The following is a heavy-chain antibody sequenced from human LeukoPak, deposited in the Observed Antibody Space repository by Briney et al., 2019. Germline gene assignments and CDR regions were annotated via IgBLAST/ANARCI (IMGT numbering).Heavy chain of an antibody. V-gene: IGHV4-59*01. CDR3: ARDLRSSGWYVFDH. Sequence: SETLSLTCTVSGSGGSISNYYWSWIRQPPGKGLEWIGYIYYSGSTNHNPSLKSRVTMSVDTSKNQLSLKLSSVTAADTAVYYCARDLRSSGWYVFDHGGRGTLVTVSA. D-gene: IGHD6-19*01. CDR1: GSGGSISNYY. CDR2: IYYSGST. J-gene: IGHJ4*02.